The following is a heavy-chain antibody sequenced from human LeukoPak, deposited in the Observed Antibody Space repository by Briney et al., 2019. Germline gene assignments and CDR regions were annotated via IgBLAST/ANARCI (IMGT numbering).Heavy chain of an antibody. Sequence: SETLSLTCTVSGGSMNSGFYYWSWIRQPAGKGLEWIGRISPSGSINYNPSLKSRVSISIDTSKNQFSLQLSSVTAADTAVYYCARAKAEMATSYYYYYYMDVWGKGPRSPSP. CDR1: GGSMNSGFYY. CDR2: ISPSGSI. D-gene: IGHD5-24*01. V-gene: IGHV4-61*02. J-gene: IGHJ6*03. CDR3: ARAKAEMATSYYYYYYMDV.